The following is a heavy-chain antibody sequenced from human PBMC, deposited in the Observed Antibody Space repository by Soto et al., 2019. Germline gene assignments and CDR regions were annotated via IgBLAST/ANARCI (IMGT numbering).Heavy chain of an antibody. D-gene: IGHD3-10*01. CDR1: GGSFSGYY. CDR2: INHSGST. J-gene: IGHJ1*01. V-gene: IGHV4-34*01. CDR3: ARGPSGNLKYFQH. Sequence: QVQLQQWGAGLLKPSETLSLTCAVYGGSFSGYYWSWIRQPPGKGLEWIGEINHSGSTNYNPSLKSRVTVSVDTSKNQFSLKLSSVPAADTAVYYCARGPSGNLKYFQHWGQGTLVTVSS.